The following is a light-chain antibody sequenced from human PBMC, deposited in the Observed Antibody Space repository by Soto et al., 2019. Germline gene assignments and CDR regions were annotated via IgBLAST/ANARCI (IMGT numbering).Light chain of an antibody. CDR3: QKCKTAPFT. J-gene: IGKJ4*01. V-gene: IGKV1-27*01. Sequence: DIQMTQSPSSLSASVGDRVTITCRASQGIATYLALYQQKPGRVPKLLIYAASTLQSGVPSRFTGSGSGTDFTLTINSLQPEDVATYYCQKCKTAPFTFGGGTKVDIK. CDR1: QGIATY. CDR2: AAS.